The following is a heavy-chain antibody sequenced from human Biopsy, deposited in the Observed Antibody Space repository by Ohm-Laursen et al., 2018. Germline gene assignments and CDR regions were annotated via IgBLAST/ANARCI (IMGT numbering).Heavy chain of an antibody. V-gene: IGHV3-33*01. D-gene: IGHD5/OR15-5a*01. Sequence: SLRLSCAASGFTFSSYGMHWVRQAPGKGLEWVAVIWYDGSNKYYADSVKGRFTISRDNGKNSMFLQMSSLTAEDTAVYFCARGVYDTTEFFFGLDVWGQGTTVTVSS. CDR3: ARGVYDTTEFFFGLDV. CDR2: IWYDGSNK. J-gene: IGHJ6*02. CDR1: GFTFSSYG.